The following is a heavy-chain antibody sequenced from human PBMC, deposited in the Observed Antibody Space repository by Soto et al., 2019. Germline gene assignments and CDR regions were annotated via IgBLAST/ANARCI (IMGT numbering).Heavy chain of an antibody. Sequence: GGSLRLSCAASGFTFSSYWMSWIRQAPGKGLEWVSYISSSSSYTNYADSVKGRFTISRDNAKNSLYLQMNSLRAEDTAVYYCARLQWLGRYDAFDIWGQGTMVTVSS. V-gene: IGHV3-11*03. J-gene: IGHJ3*02. CDR1: GFTFSSYW. CDR3: ARLQWLGRYDAFDI. CDR2: ISSSSSYT. D-gene: IGHD6-19*01.